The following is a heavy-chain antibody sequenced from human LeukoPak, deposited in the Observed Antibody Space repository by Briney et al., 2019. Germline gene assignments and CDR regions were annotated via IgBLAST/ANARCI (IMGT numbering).Heavy chain of an antibody. CDR2: ISSSSSYI. V-gene: IGHV3-21*01. Sequence: GGPLGPSCAPSGFTFISYGLNGVRLPPGKGLEWVSSISSSSSYIYYADSVKGRFTISRDNAKNSLFLQMNSLRAEDTAVYYCAREALADYWGQGTLVTVSS. J-gene: IGHJ4*02. CDR3: AREALADY. CDR1: GFTFISYG. D-gene: IGHD6-13*01.